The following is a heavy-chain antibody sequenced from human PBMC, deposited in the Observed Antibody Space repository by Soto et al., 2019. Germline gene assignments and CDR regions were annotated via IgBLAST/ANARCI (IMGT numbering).Heavy chain of an antibody. Sequence: QVQLEQSGAEVKKPGASVKVSCKTSGYTFTNYGVSWVRQAPGQGLEWMAWISGSSGSTYYAQNFQGRLTVTTDTSTDTASMELRGLRSDDSAIYYCARGNYFGSGTFDFWGQGTPVTVSS. V-gene: IGHV1-18*01. CDR1: GYTFTNYG. D-gene: IGHD3-10*01. CDR3: ARGNYFGSGTFDF. J-gene: IGHJ4*02. CDR2: ISGSSGST.